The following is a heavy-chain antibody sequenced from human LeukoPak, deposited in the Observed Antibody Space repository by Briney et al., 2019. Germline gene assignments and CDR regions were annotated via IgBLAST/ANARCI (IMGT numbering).Heavy chain of an antibody. CDR2: IKQDGSEK. J-gene: IGHJ3*02. CDR3: ARDCGILRTDCGDALDI. V-gene: IGHV3-7*03. CDR1: GFTFGSYW. D-gene: IGHD2-21*01. Sequence: PGGSLRLSCAASGFTFGSYWMHWVRQAPGKGLEWVANIKQDGSEKYYVDSVKGRFSISRDNARNSLHLQMNSLRAEDTAVYYCARDCGILRTDCGDALDIWGQGTMVTVSS.